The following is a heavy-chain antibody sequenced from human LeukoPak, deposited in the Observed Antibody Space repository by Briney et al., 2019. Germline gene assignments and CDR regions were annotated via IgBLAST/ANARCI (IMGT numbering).Heavy chain of an antibody. Sequence: GESLKISCKGSGYSFTSYWIGWVRQMPGKGLEWMGIIYPGDSDTRYSPSFQGQVTISADKSISTAYLQWSSLKASDTAMYYCARAYCGGGCYPLGDAFDIWGQGTMVTVSS. V-gene: IGHV5-51*01. CDR1: GYSFTSYW. D-gene: IGHD2-21*02. J-gene: IGHJ3*02. CDR3: ARAYCGGGCYPLGDAFDI. CDR2: IYPGDSDT.